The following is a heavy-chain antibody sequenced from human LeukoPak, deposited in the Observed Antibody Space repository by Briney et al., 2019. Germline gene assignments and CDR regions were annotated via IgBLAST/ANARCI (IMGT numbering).Heavy chain of an antibody. CDR3: ARVMAGYSYMDV. D-gene: IGHD3-10*01. V-gene: IGHV3-21*01. CDR2: ISTTSSSSYI. CDR1: GFTFSSCS. Sequence: GGSLRLSCAASGFTFSSCSMNWVRQAPGKGLEWVSSISTTSSSSYIHYADSMKGRFTISRDNAKSSLYLQMNSLRGEDTAVYYCARVMAGYSYMDVWGKGTTVTVSS. J-gene: IGHJ6*03.